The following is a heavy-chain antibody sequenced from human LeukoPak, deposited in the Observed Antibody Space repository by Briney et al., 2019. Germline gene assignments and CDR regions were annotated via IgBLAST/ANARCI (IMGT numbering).Heavy chain of an antibody. Sequence: PGGSLRLSWAASGFTFSSYWMSWVRQAPGKGLEWVANIKQDGSEKYYVDSVKGRFTISRDNAKNSLYLQMNSLRAEDTAVYYCARVSSSWWLWYFDLWGRGTLVTVSS. CDR3: ARVSSSWWLWYFDL. V-gene: IGHV3-7*01. CDR2: IKQDGSEK. D-gene: IGHD6-13*01. J-gene: IGHJ2*01. CDR1: GFTFSSYW.